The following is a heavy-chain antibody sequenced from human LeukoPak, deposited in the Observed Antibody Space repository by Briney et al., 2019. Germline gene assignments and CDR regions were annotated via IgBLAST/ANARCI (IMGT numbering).Heavy chain of an antibody. Sequence: GASVKVSCKASGYTFTSYGISWVRQAPGQGLEWMGWISAYNGNTNYAQKLQGRVTMTTDTSTSTAYMELRSLRSDDTAVYYCARDIVLMVYAGYYFDYWGQGTLVTVSS. CDR2: ISAYNGNT. CDR1: GYTFTSYG. J-gene: IGHJ4*02. V-gene: IGHV1-18*01. CDR3: ARDIVLMVYAGYYFDY. D-gene: IGHD2-8*01.